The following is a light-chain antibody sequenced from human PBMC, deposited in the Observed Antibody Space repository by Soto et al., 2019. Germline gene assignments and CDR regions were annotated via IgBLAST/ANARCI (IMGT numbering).Light chain of an antibody. V-gene: IGKV1-5*01. CDR1: QSMNDW. CDR2: DAS. CDR3: LRYNAFSKT. J-gene: IGKJ1*01. Sequence: DIQMTQSPSTLSASIGDRVTITCRASQSMNDWLAWYQQKPGKAPKVLIYDASRLQSGVPSRFSGRRSGTEFTLTIHSLQPDDVASYYCLRYNAFSKTFGQGTNVEI.